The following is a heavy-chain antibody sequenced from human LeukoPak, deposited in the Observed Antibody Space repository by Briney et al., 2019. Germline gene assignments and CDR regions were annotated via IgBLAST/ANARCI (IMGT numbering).Heavy chain of an antibody. D-gene: IGHD6-19*01. V-gene: IGHV3-7*01. J-gene: IGHJ4*02. CDR3: AREDIAVPGGDY. CDR2: IKQDGSEK. Sequence: GGSLRPSCAASGFTFSSYWMSWVRQAPGKGLEWVANIKQDGSEKYYVDSMKGRFTISRDNAKNSLYPQMNSLRAEDTAVYYCAREDIAVPGGDYWGQGTLVTVSS. CDR1: GFTFSSYW.